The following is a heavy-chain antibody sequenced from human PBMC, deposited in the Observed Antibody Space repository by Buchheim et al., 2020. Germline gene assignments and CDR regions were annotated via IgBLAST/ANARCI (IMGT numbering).Heavy chain of an antibody. Sequence: QVQLVESGGGVVQPGRSLRLSCAASGFTFSSYGMHWVRQAAGKGLEWVAVICHDGSNKYYADSVKGRFTISRDNSKNTLYLQMNSLRAEDTAVYYCARSDSSGYSSLNYWGQGTL. CDR1: GFTFSSYG. J-gene: IGHJ4*02. V-gene: IGHV3-33*01. CDR3: ARSDSSGYSSLNY. CDR2: ICHDGSNK. D-gene: IGHD3-22*01.